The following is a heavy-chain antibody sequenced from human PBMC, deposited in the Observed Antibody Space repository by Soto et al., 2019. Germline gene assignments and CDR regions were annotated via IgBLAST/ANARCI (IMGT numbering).Heavy chain of an antibody. V-gene: IGHV3-23*01. CDR1: GFTFSTYA. J-gene: IGHJ4*02. CDR2: LSASGGST. Sequence: GGSLRLSCAASGFTFSTYAMSWVRQAPGKGLEWVSALSASGGSTYYADSVKGRFTISRDNSKNTLYLQMNSLRAEDTAVYYCAKGVVAATVIDYWGQGTLVTVSS. D-gene: IGHD2-15*01. CDR3: AKGVVAATVIDY.